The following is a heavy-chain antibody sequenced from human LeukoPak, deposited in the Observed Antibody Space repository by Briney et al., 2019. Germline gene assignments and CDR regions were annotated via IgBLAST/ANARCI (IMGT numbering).Heavy chain of an antibody. Sequence: GGSLPLSCPASGCTFNDYAMTWVRQPPCKGLAWVSSISGNGGRSTYYADSVEGRFTISRDIYRNILSLQLNSLRAEDTAVYYCARARCSTMSCAPNWFDPWGQGTLVIVSS. V-gene: IGHV3-23*01. D-gene: IGHD2-2*01. CDR1: GCTFNDYA. CDR3: ARARCSTMSCAPNWFDP. J-gene: IGHJ5*02. CDR2: ISGNGGRST.